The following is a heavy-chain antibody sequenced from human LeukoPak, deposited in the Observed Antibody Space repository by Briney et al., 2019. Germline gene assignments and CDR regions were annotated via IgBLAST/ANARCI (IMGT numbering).Heavy chain of an antibody. CDR1: GGSISIYY. J-gene: IGHJ4*02. Sequence: SETLSLTCTVSGGSISIYYWSWIRQPPGKGLEWIGYIYYSGSTNYNPSLKSRVTISVDTSKNQFSLKLSSVTAADTAVYYCARGRSLDYWGQGTLVTVSS. V-gene: IGHV4-59*01. CDR3: ARGRSLDY. CDR2: IYYSGST. D-gene: IGHD5-24*01.